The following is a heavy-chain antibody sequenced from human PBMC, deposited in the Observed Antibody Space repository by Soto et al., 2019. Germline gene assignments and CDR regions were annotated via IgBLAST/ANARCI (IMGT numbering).Heavy chain of an antibody. CDR2: IYWDDSK. CDR3: SHAYGGRSLY. Sequence: QITLKESGPTLVKPTQTLTLTCTFSGFSLTTDRVGVGWIRQPPGEALEWLAVIYWDDSKTYRPSLESRLTLTKDTAKNQVTLTMTNMDSLATATYYWSHAYGGRSLYWGQGTLVTVSS. J-gene: IGHJ4*02. CDR1: GFSLTTDRVG. D-gene: IGHD1-26*01. V-gene: IGHV2-5*02.